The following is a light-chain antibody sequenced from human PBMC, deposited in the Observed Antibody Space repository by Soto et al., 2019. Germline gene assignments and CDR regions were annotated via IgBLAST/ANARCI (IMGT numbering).Light chain of an antibody. CDR3: QQYGSSLIT. CDR2: GAS. V-gene: IGKV3-20*01. J-gene: IGKJ5*01. CDR1: QSVSRS. Sequence: EVVMTQSPATLSVSPGERATLSYRASQSVSRSLAWYQQKPGQAPRLLIYGASSRATGIPDRFSGSGSGTDFTLTISRLEPEDFAVYYCQQYGSSLITFGQGTRLEIK.